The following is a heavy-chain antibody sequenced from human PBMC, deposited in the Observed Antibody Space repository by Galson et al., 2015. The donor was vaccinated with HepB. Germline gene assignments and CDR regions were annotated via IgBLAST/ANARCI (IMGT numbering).Heavy chain of an antibody. V-gene: IGHV1-69*13. CDR2: IIPIFGTA. D-gene: IGHD4-23*01. CDR3: ARGTPTVVTPRVYYYGMDV. CDR1: GGTFSSYA. J-gene: IGHJ6*02. Sequence: SVKVSCKASGGTFSSYAISWVRQAPGQGLEWMGGIIPIFGTANYAQKFQGRVTITADESTSTAYMELSSLRSEDTAVYYCARGTPTVVTPRVYYYGMDVWGQGTTVTVSS.